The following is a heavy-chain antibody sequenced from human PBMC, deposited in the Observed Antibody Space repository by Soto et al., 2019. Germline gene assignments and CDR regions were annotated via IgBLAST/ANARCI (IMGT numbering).Heavy chain of an antibody. D-gene: IGHD3-22*01. J-gene: IGHJ3*02. V-gene: IGHV1-2*02. CDR2: INPNSGGT. CDR1: GYTLTVYY. CDR3: ALMDYYDTSGYGDAFDI. Sequence: GASVKVSCKASGYTLTVYYMHWVRQAPGQGLEWMGWINPNSGGTNYAQKFQGSVTMTRDTSISTAYMELSMLRSDDTAVYYCALMDYYDTSGYGDAFDIWGQGTMVTVS.